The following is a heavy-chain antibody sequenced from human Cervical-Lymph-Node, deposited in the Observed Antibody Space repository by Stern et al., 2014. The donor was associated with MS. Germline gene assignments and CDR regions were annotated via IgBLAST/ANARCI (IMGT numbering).Heavy chain of an antibody. Sequence: VQLVQSGAEVKKPGASVKVSCKVSGYTLTEMSMHWVRQAPGKGLEWMGGYDPQHGETVYAQKIQGRVTMAEDRSTDTAYMELTSLRSDDTAVYYCATHRGRVTYYYGLDVWGQGTTVTVSS. V-gene: IGHV1-24*01. D-gene: IGHD2-21*02. J-gene: IGHJ6*02. CDR2: YDPQHGET. CDR3: ATHRGRVTYYYGLDV. CDR1: GYTLTEMS.